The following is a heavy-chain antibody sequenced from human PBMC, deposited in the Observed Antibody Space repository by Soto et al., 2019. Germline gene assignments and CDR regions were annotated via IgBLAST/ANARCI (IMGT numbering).Heavy chain of an antibody. Sequence: SETLSLTCDVSGDTISTGGYTWAWIRQPPGKALEWIGHTYHSGNPYYNPSLKSRVIISVDRSKNQFSLKVRSVTAADTAVYYCAKDVNYDVLAGYYYYWGQGTLVTVSS. CDR3: AKDVNYDVLAGYYYY. V-gene: IGHV4-30-2*01. J-gene: IGHJ4*02. D-gene: IGHD3-9*01. CDR1: GDTISTGGYT. CDR2: TYHSGNP.